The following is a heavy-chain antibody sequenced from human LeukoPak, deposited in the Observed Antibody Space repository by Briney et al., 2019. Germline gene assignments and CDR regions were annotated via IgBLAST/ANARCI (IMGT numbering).Heavy chain of an antibody. Sequence: SETLSLTCTVSGGSISSYYWSWIRQPPGKGLEWIGYIYYSGSTNYNPSLKSRVTISVDTSKNQFSLKLSSVTAADTAVYYCARVHNDFWSGYYSNAFDIWGQGTMVTVSS. CDR3: ARVHNDFWSGYYSNAFDI. D-gene: IGHD3-3*01. CDR2: IYYSGST. CDR1: GGSISSYY. V-gene: IGHV4-59*01. J-gene: IGHJ3*02.